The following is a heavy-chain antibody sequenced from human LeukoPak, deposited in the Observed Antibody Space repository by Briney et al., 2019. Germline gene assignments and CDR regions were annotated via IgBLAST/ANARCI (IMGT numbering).Heavy chain of an antibody. J-gene: IGHJ3*02. CDR2: ISGSGGST. Sequence: GGPLRLSCAASGFTFSSYAMSWVRQAPGKGLEWVSAISGSGGSTYNADSVKGRFTISRDNSKNTLYLQMNSLRAEDTAVYYCAKESNYYDSSGYYYDAFDIWGQGTMVTVSS. CDR3: AKESNYYDSSGYYYDAFDI. V-gene: IGHV3-23*01. D-gene: IGHD3-22*01. CDR1: GFTFSSYA.